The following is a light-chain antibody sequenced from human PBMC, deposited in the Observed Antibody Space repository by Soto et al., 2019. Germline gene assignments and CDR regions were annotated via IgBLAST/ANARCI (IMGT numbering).Light chain of an antibody. CDR2: GAS. CDR1: QSVRTN. CDR3: QQLKT. Sequence: EVVITPSPSLVSMYQGETATISCRASQSVRTNLACYQQKRGQAPRLLIYGASSRATGIPDRFSCSGSGTDFTLTISSLGPEDFAVYYCQQLKTFGQGTKVDIK. J-gene: IGKJ1*01. V-gene: IGKV3D-15*01.